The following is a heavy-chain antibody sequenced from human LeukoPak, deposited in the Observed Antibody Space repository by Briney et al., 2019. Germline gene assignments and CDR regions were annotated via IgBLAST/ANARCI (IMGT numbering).Heavy chain of an antibody. D-gene: IGHD6-13*01. J-gene: IGHJ4*02. Sequence: PGRSLRLSCAASGFTFSSYGMHWVRQAPGKGLEWVAVISYDGSNKYYADSVKGRFTISRDNSKNTLYLQMNSLRAEDTAVYYCAKAGRDSSSWYGTFDYWGQGTLVTVSS. V-gene: IGHV3-30*18. CDR2: ISYDGSNK. CDR1: GFTFSSYG. CDR3: AKAGRDSSSWYGTFDY.